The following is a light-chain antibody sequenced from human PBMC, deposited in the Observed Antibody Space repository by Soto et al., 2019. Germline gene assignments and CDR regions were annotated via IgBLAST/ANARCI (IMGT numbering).Light chain of an antibody. V-gene: IGKV3-11*01. Sequence: EIVLTQSPATLSLSPGERATLSCRASQSVSSYLAWYQQKPGQAPRLLIYEASNRATGIPARFSGSGSGTDFTLTISSLEPEDFAVYDGQQRSNGWTVGQGTKVEIK. CDR2: EAS. J-gene: IGKJ1*01. CDR1: QSVSSY. CDR3: QQRSNGWT.